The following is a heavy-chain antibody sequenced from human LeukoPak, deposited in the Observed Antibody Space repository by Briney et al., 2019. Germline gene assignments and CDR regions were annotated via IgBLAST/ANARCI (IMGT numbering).Heavy chain of an antibody. D-gene: IGHD6-13*01. V-gene: IGHV4-59*01. Sequence: PSETLSLTCAVYGGSFSSYYWSWIRQPPGKGLEWIGYIYYSGSTNYNPSLKSRVTISVDTSKNQFSLKLSSVTAADTAVYYCASYSSSWYLFDYWGQGTLVTVSS. CDR1: GGSFSSYY. CDR3: ASYSSSWYLFDY. J-gene: IGHJ4*02. CDR2: IYYSGST.